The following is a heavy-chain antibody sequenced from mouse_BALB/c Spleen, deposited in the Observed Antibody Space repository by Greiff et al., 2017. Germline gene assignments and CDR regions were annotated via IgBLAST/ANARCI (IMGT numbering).Heavy chain of an antibody. CDR3: ARSREPGAMDD. CDR2: IFPGSGNT. V-gene: IGHV1-66*01. J-gene: IGHJ4*01. Sequence: QVQLKESGPELVKPGASVKISCKASGYSFTSYYIHWVKQRPGQGLEWIGWIFPGSGNTKYNEKFKGKATLTADTSSSTAYMQLSSLTSEDSAVYFCARSREPGAMDDWGQGTSVTVSS. CDR1: GYSFTSYY.